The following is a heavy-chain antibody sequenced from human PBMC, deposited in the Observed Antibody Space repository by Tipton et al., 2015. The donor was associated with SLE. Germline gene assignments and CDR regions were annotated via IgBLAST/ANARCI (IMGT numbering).Heavy chain of an antibody. CDR1: DDSLRSSY. J-gene: IGHJ4*02. CDR2: LDDSGNT. V-gene: IGHV4-59*01. CDR3: AKGSGWYKD. Sequence: TLSLTCVVSDDSLRSSYWSWIRQPPGKGLEWIASLDDSGNTNYNPSLRSRVTTSIDTPKSQFSLKLSSVTAADTAVYYCAKGSGWYKDWGQGTLVTVSS. D-gene: IGHD6-19*01.